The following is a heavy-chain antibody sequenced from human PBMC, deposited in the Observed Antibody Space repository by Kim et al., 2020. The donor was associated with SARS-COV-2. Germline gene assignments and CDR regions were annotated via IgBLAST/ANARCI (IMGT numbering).Heavy chain of an antibody. D-gene: IGHD1-20*01. CDR3: TRYNWNDASFNY. J-gene: IGHJ4*02. Sequence: GGSLRLSCAASGFTFGDYYMSWIRQAPGKGLEWISYISPSGDSIYYADSVKGRFIISRDNTKNSLFLQMNRLRAEDTAIYYCTRYNWNDASFNYWGQGTLVTVSS. V-gene: IGHV3-11*01. CDR2: ISPSGDSI. CDR1: GFTFGDYY.